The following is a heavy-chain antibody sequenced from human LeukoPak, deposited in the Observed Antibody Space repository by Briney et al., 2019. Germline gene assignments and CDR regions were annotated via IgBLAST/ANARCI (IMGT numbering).Heavy chain of an antibody. D-gene: IGHD3-22*01. V-gene: IGHV3-23*01. CDR1: GFTFSSYA. Sequence: GGSLRLSCAASGFTFSSYAMSWVRQAPGKGLEWVSAISGSGGTCYADSVKGRFTISRDNSKNTLYLQMNSLRAEDTAIYYCARAVHTSGYSTFGYWGQGTLVTVSS. J-gene: IGHJ4*02. CDR2: ISGSGGT. CDR3: ARAVHTSGYSTFGY.